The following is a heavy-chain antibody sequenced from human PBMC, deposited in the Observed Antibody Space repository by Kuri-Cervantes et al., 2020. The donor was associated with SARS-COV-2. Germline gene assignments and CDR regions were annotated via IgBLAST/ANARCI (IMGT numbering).Heavy chain of an antibody. CDR3: ARGPYGSGSYPIDY. CDR2: IYPGDADI. J-gene: IGHJ4*02. CDR1: GYRFTTYW. D-gene: IGHD3-10*01. V-gene: IGHV5-51*01. Sequence: GESLKISCKVSGYRFTTYWIGWVRQRPGIGLEWMGSIYPGDADIRHSPTFQGQVTMSADKSISTAYLQWSSLKASDTAVYYCARGPYGSGSYPIDYWGQGTLVTVSS.